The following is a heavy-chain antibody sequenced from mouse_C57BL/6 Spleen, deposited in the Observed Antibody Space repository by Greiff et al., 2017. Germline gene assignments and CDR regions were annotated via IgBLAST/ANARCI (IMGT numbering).Heavy chain of an antibody. Sequence: VKLMESGPGLVAPSQSLSITCTVSGFSLTSYAISWVRQPPGKGLEWLGVIWTGGGTNYNSALKSRLSISKDNSKSQVFLKMNSLQTDDTARYYCARKTAQSTRYAMDYWGQGTSVTVSS. CDR2: IWTGGGT. CDR3: ARKTAQSTRYAMDY. CDR1: GFSLTSYA. V-gene: IGHV2-9-1*01. J-gene: IGHJ4*01. D-gene: IGHD3-2*02.